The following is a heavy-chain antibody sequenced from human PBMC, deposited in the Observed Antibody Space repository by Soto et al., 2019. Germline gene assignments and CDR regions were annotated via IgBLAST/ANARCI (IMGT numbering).Heavy chain of an antibody. J-gene: IGHJ4*03. D-gene: IGHD2-2*01. V-gene: IGHV3-7*03. CDR1: GFSFSNSW. Sequence: WSLRLSCVAAGFSFSNSWMSWVRQAPGKGPEWVANIKQDASERYYVVSVKGRFTISRDNAKNSPTPQMNSLRAEDTAMYYGATGGGVYCSSKTCCVALWRGFEYWTQGP. CDR3: ATGGGVYCSSKTCCVALWRGFEY. CDR2: IKQDASER.